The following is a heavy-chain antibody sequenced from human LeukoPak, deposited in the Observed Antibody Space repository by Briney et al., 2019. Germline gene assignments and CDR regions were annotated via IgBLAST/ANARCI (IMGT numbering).Heavy chain of an antibody. Sequence: PGGSLRLSCAASGFTFSSYWMSWVRQAPGKGLEWVANIKQDGSEKYYVDSVKGRFTISRDNAKNSLYLQMNSLRAEDTAVYYCARLWYYYGSGIVDYWGQGTLVTVSS. CDR3: ARLWYYYGSGIVDY. D-gene: IGHD3-10*01. CDR1: GFTFSSYW. J-gene: IGHJ4*02. V-gene: IGHV3-7*01. CDR2: IKQDGSEK.